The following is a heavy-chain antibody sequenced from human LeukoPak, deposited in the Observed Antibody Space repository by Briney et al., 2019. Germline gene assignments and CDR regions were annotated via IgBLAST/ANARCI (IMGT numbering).Heavy chain of an antibody. CDR3: AKSFRRYYFDY. CDR1: GFTFSSYW. Sequence: GGSLRLSCAASGFTFSSYWMHWVRQAPGKGLVWVSRINSDGSSTSYADSVKGRFTISRDNAKNTLYLQMNSLRAEDTALYYCAKSFRRYYFDYWGQGTLVTVSS. CDR2: INSDGSST. J-gene: IGHJ4*02. D-gene: IGHD3-16*01. V-gene: IGHV3-74*01.